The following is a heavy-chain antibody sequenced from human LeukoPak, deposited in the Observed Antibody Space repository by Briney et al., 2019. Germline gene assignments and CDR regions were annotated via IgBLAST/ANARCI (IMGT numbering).Heavy chain of an antibody. CDR3: AGLDFGHSDY. CDR1: LFIFSNHW. CDR2: INPGGSST. V-gene: IGHV3-74*01. D-gene: IGHD4-23*01. J-gene: IGHJ4*02. Sequence: GGSLRLSCAASLFIFSNHWLHWLRQTPGKGLVWVSRINPGGSSTTYAGSVKGRFTISKDDAKNTLYLKMNGLRAEYSAVYYCAGLDFGHSDYWGRGTLVTVSS.